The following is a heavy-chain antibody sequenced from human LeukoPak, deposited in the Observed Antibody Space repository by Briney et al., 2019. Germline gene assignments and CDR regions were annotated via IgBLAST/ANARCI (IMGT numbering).Heavy chain of an antibody. CDR3: AGVVPAAHEY. CDR2: ISYDGSNK. D-gene: IGHD2-2*01. Sequence: GGSLRLSCAASGFTFSSYGMHWVRQAPGKGLEWVAVISYDGSNKYYADSVKGRFTISRDNSKNTLYLQMNGLRAEDTAVYYCAGVVPAAHEYWGQGTLVTVSS. CDR1: GFTFSSYG. V-gene: IGHV3-30*03. J-gene: IGHJ4*02.